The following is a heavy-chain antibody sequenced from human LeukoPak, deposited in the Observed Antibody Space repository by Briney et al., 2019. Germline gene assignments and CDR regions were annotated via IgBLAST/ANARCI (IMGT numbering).Heavy chain of an antibody. Sequence: GASVKVSCKASGYTFTSYGISWVRQAPGQGLEWMGWISAYNGNTNYAQKLQGRVTMTTDTSTSTAYMELRSLRPDDTAVYYCARATAAPSSYFFDHWGQGTLVTVSS. V-gene: IGHV1-18*01. CDR2: ISAYNGNT. CDR1: GYTFTSYG. D-gene: IGHD6-25*01. J-gene: IGHJ4*02. CDR3: ARATAAPSSYFFDH.